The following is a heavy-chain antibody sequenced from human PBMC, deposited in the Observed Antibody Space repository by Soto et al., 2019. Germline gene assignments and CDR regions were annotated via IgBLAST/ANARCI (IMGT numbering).Heavy chain of an antibody. V-gene: IGHV4-39*01. J-gene: IGHJ5*02. CDR3: ASPSIRYGDYVLGVTHGRFDP. CDR1: GGSISSSSYY. D-gene: IGHD4-17*01. Sequence: QLQLQESGPGLVKPSETLSLTCTVSGGSISSSSYYWGWIRQPPGKGLEGIGSIYYSGSTYYNPSLKSRVPISVDTSKNQFSLKLSSVTAADTAVYYCASPSIRYGDYVLGVTHGRFDPWGQGTLVTVSS. CDR2: IYYSGST.